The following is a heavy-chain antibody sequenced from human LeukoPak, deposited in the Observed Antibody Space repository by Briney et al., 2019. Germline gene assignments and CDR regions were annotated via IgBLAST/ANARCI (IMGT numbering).Heavy chain of an antibody. Sequence: SETLSLTCTVSGGSITSNYWNWIRQPPGRGLEWVAYIFHTGSANYNPSLKSRIIISVDTSKNQISLKVRSVTAADTDVYYCATYGGNAGAHYFGYWGQGTLVAVSS. CDR1: GGSITSNY. D-gene: IGHD2-15*01. V-gene: IGHV4-59*08. J-gene: IGHJ4*02. CDR3: ATYGGNAGAHYFGY. CDR2: IFHTGSA.